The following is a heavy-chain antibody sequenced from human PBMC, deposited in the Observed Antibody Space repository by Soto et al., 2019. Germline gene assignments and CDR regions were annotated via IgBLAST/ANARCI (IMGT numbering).Heavy chain of an antibody. D-gene: IGHD3-22*01. CDR2: IYYSGST. CDR3: AATNSFDYYDSSGYRPDLFDY. V-gene: IGHV4-39*01. CDR1: GGSISSSSYY. J-gene: IGHJ4*02. Sequence: QLQLQESGPGLVKPSETLSLTCTVSGGSISSSSYYWGWIRQPPGKGLEWIGSIYYSGSTYYNPSLKSRVTISVDTSKNQFSLKLSSVTAADTAVYYCAATNSFDYYDSSGYRPDLFDYWGQGTLVTVSS.